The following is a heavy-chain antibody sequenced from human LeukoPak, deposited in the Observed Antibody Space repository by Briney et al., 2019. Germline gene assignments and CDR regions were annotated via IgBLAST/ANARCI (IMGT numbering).Heavy chain of an antibody. D-gene: IGHD3-16*01. Sequence: GGSLRLSCAASGFTFSSYWMSWVRQAPGKGLEWVASIKQDGGEKDYVDSVKGRFTISRDNAKNSLYLQMNSLRAEDTAVYYCARGWGEFDYWGQGTLVTVSS. J-gene: IGHJ4*02. CDR3: ARGWGEFDY. CDR1: GFTFSSYW. V-gene: IGHV3-7*01. CDR2: IKQDGGEK.